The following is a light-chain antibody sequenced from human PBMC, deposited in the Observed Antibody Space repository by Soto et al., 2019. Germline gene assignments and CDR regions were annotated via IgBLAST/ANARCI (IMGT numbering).Light chain of an antibody. CDR2: AAP. Sequence: DIQLTQSPSSLLASVGDEVTITCRASQTIMTYLNWYQLKPGQPPRLLIYAAPSLQSGVPSRFSGSGSGTDFTLTIRSLQPEDFATYSCQQSYNSPQTFGRGTK. CDR1: QTIMTY. CDR3: QQSYNSPQT. V-gene: IGKV1-39*01. J-gene: IGKJ1*01.